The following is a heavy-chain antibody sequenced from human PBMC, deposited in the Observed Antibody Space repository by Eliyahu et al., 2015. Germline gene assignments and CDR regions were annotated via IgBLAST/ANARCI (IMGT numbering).Heavy chain of an antibody. V-gene: IGHV3-15*01. J-gene: IGHJ1*01. Sequence: EVKLVESGGGLVKPGESLSLSXXASGLSFTDAWMXWVRQTPGRGLEWVGRIKSYSHGGTVVYAAPGKGRFLISRDDSKNMLYLQMNSLQTEDTAVYYCTTDHDYGIQANTFQHWGQGTLVTVSS. CDR1: GLSFTDAW. CDR2: IKSYSHGGTV. D-gene: IGHD4/OR15-4a*01. CDR3: TTDHDYGIQANTFQH.